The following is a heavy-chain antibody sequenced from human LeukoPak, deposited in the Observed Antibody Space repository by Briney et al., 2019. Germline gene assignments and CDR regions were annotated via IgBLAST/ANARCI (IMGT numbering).Heavy chain of an antibody. J-gene: IGHJ4*02. CDR2: ISGSGGST. D-gene: IGHD6-19*01. CDR1: GFTFSSYS. Sequence: PGGSLRLSCAASGFTFSSYSMSWVRQAPGKGLEWVSAISGSGGSTYYADSVKGRFTISRDNSKNTLYLQMNSLRAEDTAVYYCAKAQGYSSGNYFDYWGQGTLVTVSS. CDR3: AKAQGYSSGNYFDY. V-gene: IGHV3-23*01.